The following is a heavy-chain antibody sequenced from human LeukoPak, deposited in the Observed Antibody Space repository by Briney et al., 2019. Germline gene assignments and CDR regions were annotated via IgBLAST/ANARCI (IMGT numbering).Heavy chain of an antibody. CDR1: GGSISSYY. Sequence: SETPPLTCTVSGGSISSYYWSWIRQPPGKGLEWIGYIYYSGSTNYNPSLKSRVTISVDTSKNQFSLKLSSVTAADTAVYYCARGGYCSSNGCYRAIYYYYYMDVWGKGTTVTVSS. V-gene: IGHV4-59*01. D-gene: IGHD2-2*01. CDR3: ARGGYCSSNGCYRAIYYYYYMDV. J-gene: IGHJ6*03. CDR2: IYYSGST.